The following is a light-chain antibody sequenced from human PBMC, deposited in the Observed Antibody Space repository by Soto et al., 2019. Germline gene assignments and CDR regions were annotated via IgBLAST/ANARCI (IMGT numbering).Light chain of an antibody. CDR1: SSDVGGYNY. V-gene: IGLV2-8*01. J-gene: IGLJ2*01. CDR2: EVT. CDR3: SSYAGSNFVV. Sequence: QSALTQPPSASGSPGQSVTISCTGTSSDVGGYNYVSWYQQHPGKAPKLMIYEVTKRPSGVPDRFSGSKSDNTASLTVSGLQAEDEAEYYCSSYAGSNFVVFGGGTKVTVL.